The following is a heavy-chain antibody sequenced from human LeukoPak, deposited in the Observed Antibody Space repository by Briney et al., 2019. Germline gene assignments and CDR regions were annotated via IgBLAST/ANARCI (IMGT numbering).Heavy chain of an antibody. CDR2: INHSGNT. Sequence: SETLSLTCAVYGGSFNTYYWNWIRQPPGKGLEWIGEINHSGNTNYHPSLKSRVTISLDTSKNQFSLKLTSVTAADTAVYYCARFPCSGDSCYSGVRAFDIWGQGTVVTVSS. CDR3: ARFPCSGDSCYSGVRAFDI. CDR1: GGSFNTYY. D-gene: IGHD2-15*01. J-gene: IGHJ3*02. V-gene: IGHV4-34*01.